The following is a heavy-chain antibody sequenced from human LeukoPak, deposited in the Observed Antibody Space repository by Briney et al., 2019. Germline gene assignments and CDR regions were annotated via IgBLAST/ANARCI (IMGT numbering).Heavy chain of an antibody. J-gene: IGHJ4*02. Sequence: PSETLSLTCTVSGGSISSGDYYWSWIRQPPGTGLEWIGYIYYSGTTYYNPSLKSRVTISVDTSKNQFSLKLSSVTAADTAVYYCARVPGAGSYYRSRFDYWGQGTLVTVSS. CDR2: IYYSGTT. CDR1: GGSISSGDYY. V-gene: IGHV4-30-4*01. CDR3: ARVPGAGSYYRSRFDY. D-gene: IGHD3-10*01.